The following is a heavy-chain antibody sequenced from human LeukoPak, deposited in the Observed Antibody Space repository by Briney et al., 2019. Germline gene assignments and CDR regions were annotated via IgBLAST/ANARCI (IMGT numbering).Heavy chain of an antibody. D-gene: IGHD4-17*01. V-gene: IGHV3-23*01. Sequence: GGSLRLSCAASGFTFSSYAMSWVRQAQGKGLDWFSPISGSGGSTYYADSVKGRFTISRDNSKNTLYLQMNSLRAEDTAVYYCAKDEVTVTTGLYYFDYWGQGTLVTVSS. J-gene: IGHJ4*02. CDR3: AKDEVTVTTGLYYFDY. CDR2: ISGSGGST. CDR1: GFTFSSYA.